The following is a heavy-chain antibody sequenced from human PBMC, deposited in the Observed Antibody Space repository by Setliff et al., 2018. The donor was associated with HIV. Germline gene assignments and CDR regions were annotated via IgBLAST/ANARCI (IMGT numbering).Heavy chain of an antibody. D-gene: IGHD3-3*01. CDR2: IYYSGTT. CDR3: ARRKGGYELWTGEYVPYYVDY. J-gene: IGHJ4*02. V-gene: IGHV4-39*01. Sequence: PSETLSLTCTVSGGSISTSSYYWGWIRQPPGKGLEWIGSIYYSGTTYYNPSLKSRVTISVDTSKNQFSLKLVHVTAADTAVYYCARRKGGYELWTGEYVPYYVDYWGQGTLVTVSS. CDR1: GGSISTSSYY.